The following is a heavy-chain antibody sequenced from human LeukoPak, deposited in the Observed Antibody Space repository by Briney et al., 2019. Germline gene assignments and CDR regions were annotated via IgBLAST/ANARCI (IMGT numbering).Heavy chain of an antibody. CDR3: ARDCSSTSCTDDAFDI. Sequence: ASVKVSCKASGYTFTSYDINWVRQATGQGLEWMGRINPNSGGTNYAQKFQGRVTMTRDTSISTAYMELSRLRSDDTAVYYCARDCSSTSCTDDAFDIWGQGTMVTVSS. J-gene: IGHJ3*02. CDR1: GYTFTSYD. D-gene: IGHD2-2*01. CDR2: INPNSGGT. V-gene: IGHV1-2*06.